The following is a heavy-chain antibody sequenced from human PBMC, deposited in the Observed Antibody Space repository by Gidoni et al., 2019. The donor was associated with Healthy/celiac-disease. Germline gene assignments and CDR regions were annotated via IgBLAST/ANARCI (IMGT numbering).Heavy chain of an antibody. J-gene: IGHJ4*02. CDR1: RGSLSRYY. CDR2: IYTSGST. V-gene: IGHV4-4*07. CDR3: ARDQYYYDSSGYFLDY. Sequence: QVQLQESGPGPVKPSVTLSLTCTVPRGSLSRYYWSWIPQPAGKGLEWIGRIYTSGSTNYNPSLKSRVTMSVDTSKNQFSLKLSSVTAADTAVYYCARDQYYYDSSGYFLDYWGQGTLVTVSS. D-gene: IGHD3-22*01.